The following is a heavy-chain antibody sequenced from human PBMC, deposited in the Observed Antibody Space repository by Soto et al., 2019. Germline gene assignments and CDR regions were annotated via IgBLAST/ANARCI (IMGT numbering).Heavy chain of an antibody. V-gene: IGHV4-39*07. D-gene: IGHD5-12*01. CDR2: FFYSGKS. CDR1: GGSISTSSSTYY. Sequence: SETLSLTCSVSGGSISTSSSTYYWGWMRQPPGKGLEWIASFFYSGKSFYNPSLKSRVTMSVDNAKNSLYLQMNSLRAEDTAVYYCARDHHRYSGYDYVDYWGQGTLVTVSS. CDR3: ARDHHRYSGYDYVDY. J-gene: IGHJ4*02.